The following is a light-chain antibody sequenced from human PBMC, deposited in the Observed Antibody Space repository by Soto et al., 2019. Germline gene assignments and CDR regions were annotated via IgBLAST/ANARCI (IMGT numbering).Light chain of an antibody. CDR1: SSDVGGYNY. Sequence: QSALTQPPSASGSPGQSVTISCIGTSSDVGGYNYVSWYQHHPDKAPKLIIYEVYKRPSGVPDRFSGSKSGNTASLTVSGLQAEDEAEYYCSSYAASDSFVVFGGGTKLTVL. CDR2: EVY. J-gene: IGLJ2*01. V-gene: IGLV2-8*01. CDR3: SSYAASDSFVV.